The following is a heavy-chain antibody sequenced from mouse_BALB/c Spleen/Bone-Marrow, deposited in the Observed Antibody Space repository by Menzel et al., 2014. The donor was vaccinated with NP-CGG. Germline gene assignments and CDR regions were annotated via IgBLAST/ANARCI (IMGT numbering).Heavy chain of an antibody. D-gene: IGHD2-3*01. J-gene: IGHJ3*01. Sequence: VQLKESGAELVKPGASVKLSCTASGFNIKDTYIHWVKRRPEQGLEWIGRIDPANGNTKYGPKFQGRATVTTDTSSNTASLQLSNLTSEDTAVYYCARSGDGPFAYWGQGTLVTVSA. V-gene: IGHV14-3*02. CDR3: ARSGDGPFAY. CDR1: GFNIKDTY. CDR2: IDPANGNT.